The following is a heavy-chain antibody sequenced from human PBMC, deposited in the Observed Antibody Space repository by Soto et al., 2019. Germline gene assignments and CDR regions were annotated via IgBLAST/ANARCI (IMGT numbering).Heavy chain of an antibody. CDR3: ARLYWGSGMADS. CDR2: IYSGDSDT. CDR1: GYSFTTYW. Sequence: EVQLVQSGAEVKKPGESLKISCQASGYSFTTYWIVWVRQMSGKGLELMGIIYSGDSDTRYSPSFQGQVTMSVDRSISTAYLQWSSLKASDTAMYYCARLYWGSGMADSWGQGTLVTVSS. D-gene: IGHD7-27*01. V-gene: IGHV5-51*03. J-gene: IGHJ4*02.